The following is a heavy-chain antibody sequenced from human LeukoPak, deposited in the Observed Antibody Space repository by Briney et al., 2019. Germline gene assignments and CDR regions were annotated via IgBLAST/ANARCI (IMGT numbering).Heavy chain of an antibody. CDR2: INPNSGGT. V-gene: IGHV1-2*02. J-gene: IGHJ4*02. CDR1: GYTFTGYY. D-gene: IGHD2-2*01. CDR3: ARDSTPVKLPGGYYFDY. Sequence: ASVKVSCKASGYTFTGYYMHWVRQAPGQGLEWMGWINPNSGGTNYAQKFQGRVTMTRDTSISTVYMELSRLRSDDTAVYYCARDSTPVKLPGGYYFDYWGQGTLVTVSS.